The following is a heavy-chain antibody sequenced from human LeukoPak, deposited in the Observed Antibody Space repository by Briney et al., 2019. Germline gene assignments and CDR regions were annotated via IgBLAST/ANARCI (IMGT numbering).Heavy chain of an antibody. Sequence: PGGSLRLSCAASGFTFNTSSLNWVRQAPGKGLEWVSSISGSSSFVYYADSLKGRFTISRDNAKNSLYLQMNSLRAEDTALYYCARIVGATTLEYFDYWGQGTLVTVSS. J-gene: IGHJ4*02. V-gene: IGHV3-21*04. CDR2: ISGSSSFV. D-gene: IGHD1-26*01. CDR3: ARIVGATTLEYFDY. CDR1: GFTFNTSS.